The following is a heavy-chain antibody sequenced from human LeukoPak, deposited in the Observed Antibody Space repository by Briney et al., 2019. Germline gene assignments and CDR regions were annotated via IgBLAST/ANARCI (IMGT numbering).Heavy chain of an antibody. CDR2: IKQDGSEK. CDR3: ARTAGYSSSWYLDY. V-gene: IGHV3-7*01. D-gene: IGHD6-13*01. CDR1: GFTFSSYS. Sequence: GGSLTLSCTASGFTFSSYSMNWVPQSPGKELEWVANIKQDGSEKYYVDSVKGRFTISRDNAKNSLYLQMNSLRAEDTAVYYCARTAGYSSSWYLDYWGQGTLVTVSS. J-gene: IGHJ4*02.